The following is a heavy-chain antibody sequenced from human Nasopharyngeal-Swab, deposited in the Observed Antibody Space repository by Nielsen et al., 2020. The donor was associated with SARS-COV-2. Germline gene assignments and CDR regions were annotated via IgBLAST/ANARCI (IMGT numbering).Heavy chain of an antibody. V-gene: IGHV3-13*01. CDR1: GFTFDDYA. J-gene: IGHJ4*02. D-gene: IGHD6-13*01. CDR3: ARGGSSSWYYYFDY. CDR2: IGTAGDT. Sequence: GESLKISCAASGFTFDDYAMHWVRQAPGKGLEWVSAIGTAGDTYYPGSVKGRFTISRENAKNSLYLQMNSLRAGDTAVYYCARGGSSSWYYYFDYWGQGTLVTVSS.